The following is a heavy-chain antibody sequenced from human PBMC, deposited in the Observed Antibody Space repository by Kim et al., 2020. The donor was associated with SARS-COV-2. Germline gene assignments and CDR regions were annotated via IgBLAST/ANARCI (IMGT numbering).Heavy chain of an antibody. CDR3: ARSRGNGGLIDY. Sequence: SETLSLTCAVYGGSFSGYYWSWIRQPPGKGLEWIGEINHSGSTNYNPSLKSRVTISVDTSKNQFSLKLSSVTAADTAVYYCARSRGNGGLIDYWGQGTLV. V-gene: IGHV4-34*01. CDR2: INHSGST. CDR1: GGSFSGYY. J-gene: IGHJ4*02. D-gene: IGHD3-10*01.